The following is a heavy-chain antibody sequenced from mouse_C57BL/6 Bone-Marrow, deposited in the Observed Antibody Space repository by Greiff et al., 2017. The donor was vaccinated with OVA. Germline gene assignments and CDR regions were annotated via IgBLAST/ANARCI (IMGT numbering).Heavy chain of an antibody. CDR1: GYTFTSHD. CDR3: ARRTAWFAY. J-gene: IGHJ3*01. CDR2: IYPRDGST. Sequence: QLQGSGPELVKPGGSVKLSCKASGYTFTSHDINWVKQRPGQGPEWIGWIYPRDGSTKYNEKFKGKATLTVDTSSSTAYMELHSLTSEDSAVYFCARRTAWFAYWGQGTLVTVSA. V-gene: IGHV1-85*01. D-gene: IGHD4-1*01.